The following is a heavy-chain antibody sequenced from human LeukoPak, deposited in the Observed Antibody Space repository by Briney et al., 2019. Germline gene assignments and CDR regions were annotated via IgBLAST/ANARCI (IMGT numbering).Heavy chain of an antibody. CDR3: ARAGEVRAPFYAFDI. V-gene: IGHV1-2*02. J-gene: IGHJ3*02. Sequence: ASVKVSCKASGYTFTGHYMHWVRQAPGQGLEWMGWINPNSGGTNYAQKFQGRVTMTRDTSISTAYMELSRLRSEDTAVYYCARAGEVRAPFYAFDIWGQGTMVTVSS. D-gene: IGHD3-10*01. CDR1: GYTFTGHY. CDR2: INPNSGGT.